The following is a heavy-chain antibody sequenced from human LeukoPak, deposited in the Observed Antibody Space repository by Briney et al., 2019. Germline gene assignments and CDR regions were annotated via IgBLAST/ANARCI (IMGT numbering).Heavy chain of an antibody. CDR2: INHSGGT. D-gene: IGHD3-10*01. CDR3: ATRGVKENYYYYGMDV. Sequence: SETLSLTCAVYGGSFSGYYWSWIRQPPGKGLEWIGEINHSGGTNYNPSLKSRVTISVDTSKNQFSLKLSSVTAADTAVYYCATRGVKENYYYYGMDVWGQGTTVTVSS. V-gene: IGHV4-34*01. J-gene: IGHJ6*02. CDR1: GGSFSGYY.